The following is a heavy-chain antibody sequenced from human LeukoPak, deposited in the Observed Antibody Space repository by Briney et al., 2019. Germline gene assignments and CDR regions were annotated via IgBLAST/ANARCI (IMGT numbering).Heavy chain of an antibody. J-gene: IGHJ4*02. CDR3: ARDLYYYGSGSYFGGY. V-gene: IGHV1-18*01. D-gene: IGHD3-10*01. Sequence: ASVKVSSKASGYTFTSYGISWVRQAPGQGLEWMGWISAYNGNTNYAQKLQGRVTMTTDTSTSTAYMELRSLRSDDTAVYYCARDLYYYGSGSYFGGYWGQGTLVTVSS. CDR1: GYTFTSYG. CDR2: ISAYNGNT.